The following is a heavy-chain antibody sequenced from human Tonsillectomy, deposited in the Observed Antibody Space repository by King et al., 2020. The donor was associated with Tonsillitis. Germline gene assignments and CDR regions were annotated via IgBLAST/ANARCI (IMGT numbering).Heavy chain of an antibody. CDR1: GFTFSDHY. J-gene: IGHJ6*03. CDR2: TRSKADSYTT. V-gene: IGHV3-72*01. Sequence: VQLVESGGGLVQPGGSLRLSCAASGFTFSDHYMDWVRQAPGKGLEWVGRTRSKADSYTTEYAASVKGRFTISRDDSKNSLYLQMNSLKTEDTAVYYWAREDPSPYYYYYMDVWGKGTTVTVSS. CDR3: AREDPSPYYYYYMDV.